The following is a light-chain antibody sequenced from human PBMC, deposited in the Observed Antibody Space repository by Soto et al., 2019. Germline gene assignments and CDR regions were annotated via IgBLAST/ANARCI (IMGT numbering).Light chain of an antibody. J-gene: IGLJ1*01. CDR1: SSDVGGYNY. V-gene: IGLV2-14*01. CDR2: EVS. CDR3: SSYTSSSTLPYV. Sequence: TQPASVPGSPGQPITISCTGTSSDVGGYNYVSWYQQHPGKAPKLMIYEVSNRPSGVSNRFSGSKYGNTASLTISGLQAEDEADYYCSSYTSSSTLPYVFGTGTTVTVL.